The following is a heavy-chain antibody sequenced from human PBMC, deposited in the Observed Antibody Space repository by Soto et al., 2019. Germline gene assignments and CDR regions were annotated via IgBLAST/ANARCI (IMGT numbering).Heavy chain of an antibody. D-gene: IGHD2-15*01. J-gene: IGHJ4*02. CDR2: ISGSGGST. CDR3: AKRVRRGYCSGGSCYYFDY. Sequence: GGSLRLSCAASGFTFSSYAMSWVRQAPGKGLEWVSAISGSGGSTYYADSVKGRFTISRDNSKNTLYLQMNSLRAEDTAVYYCAKRVRRGYCSGGSCYYFDYWGQGTLVTVSS. CDR1: GFTFSSYA. V-gene: IGHV3-23*01.